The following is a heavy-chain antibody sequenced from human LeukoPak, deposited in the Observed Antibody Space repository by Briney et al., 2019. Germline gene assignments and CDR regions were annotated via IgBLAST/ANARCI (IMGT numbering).Heavy chain of an antibody. CDR3: ARMGVLGFGELLWRPYYYYYYMDV. V-gene: IGHV1-69*13. CDR1: GGTFSSYA. Sequence: SVKVSCKASGGTFSSYAISWVRQAPGQGLEWMGGIIPIFGTANYAQKFQGRVTITADESTSTAYMELSSLRSEDTAVYYCARMGVLGFGELLWRPYYYYYYMDVWGKGTTVTVSS. D-gene: IGHD3-10*01. CDR2: IIPIFGTA. J-gene: IGHJ6*03.